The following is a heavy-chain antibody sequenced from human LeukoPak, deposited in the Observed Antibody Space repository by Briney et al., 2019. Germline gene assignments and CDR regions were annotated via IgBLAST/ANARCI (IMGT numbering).Heavy chain of an antibody. CDR3: ALKYYYGSGSYYPRYFDY. D-gene: IGHD3-10*01. Sequence: PGGSLRLSCAASGFTVSSNYMSWVRQAPGKGLEWVSVIYSGGSTYYADSVKGRFTISRDNSKNTLYLQMNSLRAEDTAVYYCALKYYYGSGSYYPRYFDYWGQGTLVTVSP. CDR2: IYSGGST. CDR1: GFTVSSNY. J-gene: IGHJ4*02. V-gene: IGHV3-53*01.